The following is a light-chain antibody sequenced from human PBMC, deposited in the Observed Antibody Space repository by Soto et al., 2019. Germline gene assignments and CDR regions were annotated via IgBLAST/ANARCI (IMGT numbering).Light chain of an antibody. CDR2: GAS. CDR3: QQYHNWPPQYT. CDR1: QTVASN. V-gene: IGKV3-15*01. J-gene: IGKJ2*01. Sequence: EIVMTQSPGTLSLSPGERATLSCRASQTVASNIAWYQQKPGPAPRLLIHGASTRATGVSARFSGTGSGTEFTLTISSLQSEDFAVYYCQQYHNWPPQYTFGQGTKLQIK.